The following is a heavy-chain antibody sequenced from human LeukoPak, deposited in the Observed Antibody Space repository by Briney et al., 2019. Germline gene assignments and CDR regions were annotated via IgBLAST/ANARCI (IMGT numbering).Heavy chain of an antibody. J-gene: IGHJ4*02. CDR1: GYTFTGYY. V-gene: IGHV1-2*02. D-gene: IGHD2-2*01. Sequence: GASVKVSCKASGYTFTGYYMHWVRQAPGQGLEWMGWINPNSGGTNYAQKFQGRVTMTRDTSISTAYMELSRLRSDDTAVYYCARDWPRVGVPAALVDYWGQGTLVTVSS. CDR3: ARDWPRVGVPAALVDY. CDR2: INPNSGGT.